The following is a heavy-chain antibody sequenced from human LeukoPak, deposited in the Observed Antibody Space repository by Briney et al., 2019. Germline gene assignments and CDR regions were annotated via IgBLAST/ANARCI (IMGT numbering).Heavy chain of an antibody. CDR3: ARQGRNSSGGQRWVDY. J-gene: IGHJ4*02. Sequence: SETLSLTCTVSGGSISSNYYYWGWIRQPPGKGLEWIGSIYYSGSTYYNPSLKSRVTMSVDTSKNQFSLRLSSVTAADTAVYYCARQGRNSSGGQRWVDYWGQGTLVTVSS. CDR1: GGSISSNYYY. V-gene: IGHV4-39*01. D-gene: IGHD6-19*01. CDR2: IYYSGST.